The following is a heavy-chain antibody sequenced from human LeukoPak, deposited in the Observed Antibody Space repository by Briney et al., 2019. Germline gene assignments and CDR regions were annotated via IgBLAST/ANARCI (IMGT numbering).Heavy chain of an antibody. CDR2: INHSGST. Sequence: PSETLSLTCAVYGGSFSGYYWSWIRQPPGKGLEWIGEINHSGSTNYNPSLKSRVTISVDTSKNQFSLKLSSVTAADTAVYYCARHLRARMIDYWGQGTLVTVSS. D-gene: IGHD3-3*02. CDR3: ARHLRARMIDY. V-gene: IGHV4-34*01. J-gene: IGHJ4*02. CDR1: GGSFSGYY.